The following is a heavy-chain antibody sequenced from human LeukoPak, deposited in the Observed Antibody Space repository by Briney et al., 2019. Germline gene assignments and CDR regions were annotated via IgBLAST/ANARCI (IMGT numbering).Heavy chain of an antibody. CDR2: INPSGGST. V-gene: IGHV1-46*01. J-gene: IGHJ4*02. CDR3: ARDTGIAVAGTRGRAFDY. Sequence: ASVKVSRKASGYTFTSYGISWVRQAPGQGLEWMGIINPSGGSTSYAQKFQGRVTMTRDTSTSTVYMELSSLRSEDTAVYYCARDTGIAVAGTRGRAFDYWGQGTLVTVSS. D-gene: IGHD6-19*01. CDR1: GYTFTSYG.